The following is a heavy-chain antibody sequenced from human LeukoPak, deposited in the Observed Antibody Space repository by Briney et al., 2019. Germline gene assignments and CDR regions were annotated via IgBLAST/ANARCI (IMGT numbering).Heavy chain of an antibody. CDR2: IIPIFGTA. V-gene: IGHV1-69*05. Sequence: SVKVSCKASVGTFSSYAISWVRQAPGQGLEWMGRIIPIFGTANYAQKFQGRVTITTDESTSTAYMELSSLRSEDTAVYYCARGTYGDYVGHYYYYMDVWGKGTTVTVSS. CDR1: VGTFSSYA. CDR3: ARGTYGDYVGHYYYYMDV. J-gene: IGHJ6*03. D-gene: IGHD4-17*01.